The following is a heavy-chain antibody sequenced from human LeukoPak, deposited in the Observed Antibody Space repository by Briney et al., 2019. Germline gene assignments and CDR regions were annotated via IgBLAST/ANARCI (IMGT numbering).Heavy chain of an antibody. CDR2: IIPIFGTA. CDR1: GGTFSSYA. V-gene: IGHV1-69*05. Sequence: SVKVSCKASGGTFSSYAISWVRRAPGQGLEWMGGIIPIFGTANYAQKFQGRVTITTDESTSTAYMELSSLRSEDTAVYYCAIVDIVVVPAAIGGDYYYMDVWGKGTTVTVSS. D-gene: IGHD2-2*02. J-gene: IGHJ6*03. CDR3: AIVDIVVVPAAIGGDYYYMDV.